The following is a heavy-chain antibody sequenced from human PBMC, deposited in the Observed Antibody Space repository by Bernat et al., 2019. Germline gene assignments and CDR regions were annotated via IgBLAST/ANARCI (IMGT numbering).Heavy chain of an antibody. CDR1: GFTFSSYA. J-gene: IGHJ4*02. CDR3: AKDQSGWLDY. V-gene: IGHV3-30*04. D-gene: IGHD6-19*01. CDR2: ISYDGSNK. Sequence: QVQLVESGGGVVQPGRSLRLSCAASGFTFSSYAMHWVRQAPGKGLEWVAVISYDGSNKYYADSVKGRFTISRDNSKNTLYLQMNSLRAEDTAVYYCAKDQSGWLDYWGQGTLVTVSS.